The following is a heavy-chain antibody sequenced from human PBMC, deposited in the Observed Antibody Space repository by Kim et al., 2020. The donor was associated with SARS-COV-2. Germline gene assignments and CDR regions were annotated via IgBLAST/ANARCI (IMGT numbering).Heavy chain of an antibody. CDR2: ISSSGSTI. V-gene: IGHV3-48*03. D-gene: IGHD3-16*01. Sequence: GGSLRLSCAASGFTFSSYEMNWVRQAPGKGLEWVSYISSSGSTIYYADSVKGRFTISRDNAKNSLYLQMNSLRAEDTAVYYCARVYPLVRLFATSGQIDYWGQGTLVTVSS. CDR1: GFTFSSYE. CDR3: ARVYPLVRLFATSGQIDY. J-gene: IGHJ4*02.